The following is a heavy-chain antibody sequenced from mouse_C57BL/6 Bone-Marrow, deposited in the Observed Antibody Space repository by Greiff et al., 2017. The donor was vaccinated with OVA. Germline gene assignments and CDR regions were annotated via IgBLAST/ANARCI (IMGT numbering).Heavy chain of an antibody. V-gene: IGHV15-2*01. J-gene: IGHJ2*01. CDR3: ARRYDGYPYYFDY. D-gene: IGHD2-3*01. CDR2: ILPSIGRT. Sequence: QVQLQQSGSELRSPGSSVKLSCKDFDSEVFPIAYMSWVRQKPGHGFEWIGGILPSIGRTIYGEKFEDKATLDADTLSNTAYLELNSLTSEDSAIYYCARRYDGYPYYFDYWGQGTTLTVSS. CDR1: DSEVFPIAY.